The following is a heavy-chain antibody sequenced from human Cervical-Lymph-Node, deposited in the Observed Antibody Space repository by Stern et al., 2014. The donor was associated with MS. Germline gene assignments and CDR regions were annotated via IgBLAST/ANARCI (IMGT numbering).Heavy chain of an antibody. CDR2: VDWDDDK. D-gene: IGHD1-1*01. CDR3: ARISRNATGVWNFDY. Sequence: QITLKESGPALVKPTQTLTLTCTFSGFSLGTSGMCVGWIRQAPGKALEWLARVDWDDDKLYSASLKTRLSISKDTSKNQVVLTMTNMDPVDTATYYCARISRNATGVWNFDYWGQGTLVTVSS. CDR1: GFSLGTSGMC. J-gene: IGHJ4*02. V-gene: IGHV2-70*04.